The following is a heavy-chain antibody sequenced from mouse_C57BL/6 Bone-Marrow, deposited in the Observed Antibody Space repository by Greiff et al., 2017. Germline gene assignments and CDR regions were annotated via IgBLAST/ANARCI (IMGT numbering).Heavy chain of an antibody. CDR3: ERLAGSNPYYYAMDY. V-gene: IGHV5-6*01. CDR2: ISSGGSYT. J-gene: IGHJ4*01. D-gene: IGHD2-5*01. CDR1: GFTFSSYG. Sequence: EVQGVESGGDLVKPGGSLKLSCAASGFTFSSYGMSWVRQTPDKRLEWVATISSGGSYTDYPDSVKGRFTISRDNAKNTLYLQMSSLKAEDTAMYYCERLAGSNPYYYAMDYWGQGTSVTVSS.